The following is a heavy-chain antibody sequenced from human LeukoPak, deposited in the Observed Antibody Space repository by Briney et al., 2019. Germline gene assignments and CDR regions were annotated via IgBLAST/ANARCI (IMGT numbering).Heavy chain of an antibody. J-gene: IGHJ5*02. D-gene: IGHD3-22*01. Sequence: SETLSLTCAVYGGSFSGYYWSWLRQPPGKGLEWIGEINHSGSTNYNPSLKSRVTISVDTSKNQFSLRLRFVTAADTAVYYCARVFDDYYDSSADPPLWFDPWGQGTLVTVSS. CDR2: INHSGST. CDR3: ARVFDDYYDSSADPPLWFDP. V-gene: IGHV4-34*01. CDR1: GGSFSGYY.